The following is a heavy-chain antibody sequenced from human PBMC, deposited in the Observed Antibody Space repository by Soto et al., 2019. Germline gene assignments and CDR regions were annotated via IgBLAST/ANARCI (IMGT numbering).Heavy chain of an antibody. Sequence: PGGSLRLSSAASGFTFSSYGMHWGRQSPGKRLEWVAVIWYAGTNYYSADSVQGRFTISRDNSTTTLYLHMHSLRAEDTAVYYCATDRIADAGTALDFGYWGQGTLVTVSS. CDR1: GFTFSSYG. CDR3: ATDRIADAGTALDFGY. D-gene: IGHD6-13*01. J-gene: IGHJ4*02. CDR2: IWYAGTNY. V-gene: IGHV3-33*01.